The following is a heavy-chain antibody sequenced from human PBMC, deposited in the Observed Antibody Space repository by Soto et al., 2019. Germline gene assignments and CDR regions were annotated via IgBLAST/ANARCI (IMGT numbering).Heavy chain of an antibody. CDR2: IGGSGTTI. CDR3: AKDRAPVVLRGEDY. Sequence: GGSLRLSCVASGFPFSAYAMNWVRQTPGKGLEWVCGIGGSGTTIYCADSVKGRFTISRDNSKNTLYLQMNSLRAEDTAVYYCAKDRAPVVLRGEDYWGQGTLVTVSS. J-gene: IGHJ4*02. V-gene: IGHV3-23*01. CDR1: GFPFSAYA. D-gene: IGHD3-10*01.